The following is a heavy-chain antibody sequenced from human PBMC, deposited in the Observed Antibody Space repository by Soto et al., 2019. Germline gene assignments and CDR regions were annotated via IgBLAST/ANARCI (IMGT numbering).Heavy chain of an antibody. D-gene: IGHD6-13*01. V-gene: IGHV3-30*18. CDR3: AKDRVGEAAGSFDY. CDR1: GFTFSSYG. Sequence: GGSLRLSCAASGFTFSSYGMHWVRQAPGKGLEWVAVISYDGSNKYYADSVKGRFTISRDNSKNTLYLQMNSLRAEDTAVYYCAKDRVGEAAGSFDYWGQGTLVTVSS. J-gene: IGHJ4*02. CDR2: ISYDGSNK.